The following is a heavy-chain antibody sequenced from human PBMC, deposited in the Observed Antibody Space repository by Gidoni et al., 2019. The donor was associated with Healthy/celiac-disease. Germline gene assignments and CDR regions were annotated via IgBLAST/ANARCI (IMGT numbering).Heavy chain of an antibody. CDR3: AKTVGFHPNYYYYYGMDV. J-gene: IGHJ6*02. Sequence: QVQLVESGGGVVQPGRSLRLSCAASGFTFSSYGMHWVRQAPGKGLEWVAVIWYDGSNKYYADSVKGRFTISRDNSKNTLYLQMNSLRDEDTAVYYCAKTVGFHPNYYYYYGMDVWGQGTTVTVSS. D-gene: IGHD1-26*01. CDR2: IWYDGSNK. V-gene: IGHV3-33*06. CDR1: GFTFSSYG.